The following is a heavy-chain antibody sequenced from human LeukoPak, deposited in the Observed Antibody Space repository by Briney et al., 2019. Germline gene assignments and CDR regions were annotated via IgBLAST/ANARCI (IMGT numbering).Heavy chain of an antibody. J-gene: IGHJ4*02. D-gene: IGHD4-17*01. CDR1: GLSFSSYA. CDR2: ISYDGTEK. CDR3: ARDGHGVPLDY. V-gene: IGHV3-30-3*01. Sequence: GGSLRLSCAASGLSFSSYAMHWVRQAPGKGLEWVAVISYDGTEKYYGDSVKGRFTISRDNSKNTLYLQMNSLRPEDTALYYCARDGHGVPLDYWGQGTLVTVSP.